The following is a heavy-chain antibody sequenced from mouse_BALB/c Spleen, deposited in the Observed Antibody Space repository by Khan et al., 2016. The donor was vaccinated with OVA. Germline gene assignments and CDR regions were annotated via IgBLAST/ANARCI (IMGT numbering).Heavy chain of an antibody. CDR1: GYSFTGYF. Sequence: VQLQQSGPELVKPGASVKISCKATGYSFTGYFMNWVMQSYGKSLEWIGRINPYNGDTFYNQKFKGKATLTVDKSSSTAHMELRSLASEDSAVYYCAREEYGNSYYFDYWGQGTTLTVSS. CDR3: AREEYGNSYYFDY. D-gene: IGHD2-10*02. V-gene: IGHV1-20*02. CDR2: INPYNGDT. J-gene: IGHJ2*01.